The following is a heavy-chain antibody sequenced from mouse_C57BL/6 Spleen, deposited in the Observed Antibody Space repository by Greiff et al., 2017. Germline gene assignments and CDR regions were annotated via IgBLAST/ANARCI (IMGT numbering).Heavy chain of an antibody. D-gene: IGHD2-4*01. CDR2: IYPGDSDT. CDR1: GYTFTSYW. CDR3: TRGNYDRYFDV. V-gene: IGHV1-5*01. Sequence: VQLQQSGTVLARPGASVKMSCKTSGYTFTSYWMHWVKQRPGQGLEWVGAIYPGDSDTCYNQKFKGKVKLTAVTSASTAYMELSSLTNEDSAVYYCTRGNYDRYFDVWGTGTTVTVSS. J-gene: IGHJ1*03.